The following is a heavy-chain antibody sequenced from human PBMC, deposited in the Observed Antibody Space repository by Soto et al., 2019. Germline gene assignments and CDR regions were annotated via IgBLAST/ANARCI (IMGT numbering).Heavy chain of an antibody. J-gene: IGHJ4*02. CDR2: IYYSGST. D-gene: IGHD5-12*01. CDR3: ARFNSINIGFDD. Sequence: SETLSLTCTVSGGSISSYYWSWIRQPPGKGLEWIGYIYYSGSTNYNPSLKSRVTISVDTSKNQFSLKLSSVTAADTAVYYCARFNSINIGFDDWGQGTLVTVAS. V-gene: IGHV4-59*01. CDR1: GGSISSYY.